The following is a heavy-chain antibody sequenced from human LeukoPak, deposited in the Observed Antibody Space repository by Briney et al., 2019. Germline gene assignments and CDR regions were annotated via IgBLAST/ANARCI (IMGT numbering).Heavy chain of an antibody. Sequence: SETLSLTCTVSGGSIGGYYWSWIRQPPGKGLEWIGYVYYSGSTNYNPSLKSRVTISIDTSKNHFSLKLSSVTAADTAVYYCARQVGRYFDYWGQGTLVSFSS. V-gene: IGHV4-59*08. CDR1: GGSIGGYY. D-gene: IGHD1-26*01. J-gene: IGHJ4*02. CDR3: ARQVGRYFDY. CDR2: VYYSGST.